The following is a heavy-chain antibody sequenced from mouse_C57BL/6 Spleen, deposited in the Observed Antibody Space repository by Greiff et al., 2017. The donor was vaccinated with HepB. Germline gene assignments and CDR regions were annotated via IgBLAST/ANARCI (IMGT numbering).Heavy chain of an antibody. J-gene: IGHJ2*01. CDR2: ISSGSSTI. V-gene: IGHV5-17*01. CDR3: AMSDHGYYVDY. D-gene: IGHD2-2*01. CDR1: GFTFSDYG. Sequence: EVKLVESGGGLVKPGGSLKLSCAASGFTFSDYGMHWVRQAPEKGLEWVAYISSGSSTIYYADTEKGRFTISRDKAKNTLFLHMTSRRSEATAMYYGAMSDHGYYVDYWGQVTTLTVSS.